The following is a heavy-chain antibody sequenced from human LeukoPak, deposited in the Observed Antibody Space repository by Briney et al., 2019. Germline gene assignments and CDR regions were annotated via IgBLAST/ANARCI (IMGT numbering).Heavy chain of an antibody. Sequence: PGRSPRLSCAASGFTFSIYWMHWVRHPPGKGLVWVSRINSDGSSTSYADSVKGRFTIPRDNAKNTLYLQMNSLRAEDTAVYYCARVAGGSSPYYFDYWGRGTLVTVCS. D-gene: IGHD6-13*01. CDR2: INSDGSST. J-gene: IGHJ4*02. V-gene: IGHV3-74*01. CDR3: ARVAGGSSPYYFDY. CDR1: GFTFSIYW.